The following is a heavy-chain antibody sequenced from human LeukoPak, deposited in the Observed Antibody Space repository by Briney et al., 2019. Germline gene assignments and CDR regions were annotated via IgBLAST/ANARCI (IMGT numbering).Heavy chain of an antibody. D-gene: IGHD3-10*01. CDR2: SYYSGGS. CDR3: AKDRGPGIIAY. V-gene: IGHV4-39*07. CDR1: GVSFSSCSYY. J-gene: IGHJ4*02. Sequence: SGSLRLSCVVSGVSFSSCSYYWVWMRPPPGQGWVYIGRSYYSGGSCYHPSLKSRLPISVDTSKNQSSLKLSSVTAADTAVYYCAKDRGPGIIAYWGQGTLVTVSS.